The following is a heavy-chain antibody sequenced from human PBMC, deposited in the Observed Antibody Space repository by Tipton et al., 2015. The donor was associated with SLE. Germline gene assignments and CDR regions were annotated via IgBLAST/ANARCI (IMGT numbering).Heavy chain of an antibody. J-gene: IGHJ4*02. CDR2: IYYSGST. V-gene: IGHV4-59*01. Sequence: TLSLTCTVSGGSISSYYWSWIRQPPGKGLEWIGYIYYSGSTNYNPSLKIRVTISVDTSKNQFSLKLSSVTAADPALYYCSRWAGPTAGLAYWGQGPRVTVSS. CDR3: SRWAGPTAGLAY. D-gene: IGHD6-19*01. CDR1: GGSISSYY.